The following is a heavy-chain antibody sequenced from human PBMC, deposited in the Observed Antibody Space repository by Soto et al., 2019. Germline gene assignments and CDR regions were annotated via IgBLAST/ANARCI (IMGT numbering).Heavy chain of an antibody. V-gene: IGHV3-21*04. J-gene: IGHJ4*02. CDR1: GFTFSNYW. Sequence: GGSLRLSCAASGFTFSNYWMDWVRQAPGKGLERVSSTSGGNGDTHNADSMKGRFTISRDNSKNTLNLKMSRLRADDTAVYYCAKGSQYDILTTYHAFDSWGQGT. CDR3: AKGSQYDILTTYHAFDS. CDR2: TSGGNGDT. D-gene: IGHD3-9*01.